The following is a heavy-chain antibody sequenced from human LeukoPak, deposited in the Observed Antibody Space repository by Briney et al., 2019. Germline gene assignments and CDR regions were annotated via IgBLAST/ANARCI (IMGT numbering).Heavy chain of an antibody. CDR1: GYTFSGYY. J-gene: IGHJ4*02. CDR3: ARNGDYGSPNDY. V-gene: IGHV1-69*06. CDR2: IIPIFGTA. Sequence: SVKVSCKASGYTFSGYYLHWVRQAPGQGLEWMGGIIPIFGTANYAQKFQGRVTITADKSTSTAYMELSSLRSEDTAVYYCARNGDYGSPNDYWGQGTLVTVSS. D-gene: IGHD4-17*01.